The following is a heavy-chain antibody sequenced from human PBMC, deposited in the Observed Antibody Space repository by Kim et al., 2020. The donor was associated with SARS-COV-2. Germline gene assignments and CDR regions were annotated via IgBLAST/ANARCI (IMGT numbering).Heavy chain of an antibody. CDR3: TNAGLES. V-gene: IGHV3-73*01. CDR1: GFTFSGSG. Sequence: GGSLRLSCATSGFTFSGSGMHWVRQAPGKGLEWVGRMKSKTNNYATAYAASVQGRFTSSRDDSKNTAYLQMNSLKTDDTAVYYCTNAGLESWGQGTLVTVSS. J-gene: IGHJ4*02. CDR2: MKSKTNNYAT.